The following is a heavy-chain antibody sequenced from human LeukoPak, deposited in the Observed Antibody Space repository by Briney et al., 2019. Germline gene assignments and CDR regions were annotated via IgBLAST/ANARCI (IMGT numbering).Heavy chain of an antibody. CDR2: ISGSGGST. CDR3: AKDRRRDGYNSYFDY. Sequence: GGSLRLSCAASGFTFSSYAMSWVRQAPGKGLEWVSAISGSGGSTYYADSVKGRFTISRDNSKNTLYLQMNSLRAEDTAVYYCAKDRRRDGYNSYFDYWGQGTLVTVSS. D-gene: IGHD5-24*01. V-gene: IGHV3-23*01. J-gene: IGHJ4*02. CDR1: GFTFSSYA.